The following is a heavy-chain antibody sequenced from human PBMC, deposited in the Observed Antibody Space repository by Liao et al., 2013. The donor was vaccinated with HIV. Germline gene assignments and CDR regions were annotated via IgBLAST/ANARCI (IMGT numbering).Heavy chain of an antibody. V-gene: IGHV4-34*01. CDR3: ARVLRHSVGVAGSGSFYYYYMDV. D-gene: IGHD1-26*01. CDR1: GGSFSGYY. Sequence: QVQLQQWGAGLLKPSETLSLTCAVYGGSFSGYYWSWIRQPPGKGLEWIGEINHSGSTNYNPSLKSRVTISVDTSKNQFSLRLSSVTAADTAVYYCARVLRHSVGVAGSGSFYYYYMDVWGNGTTVAVSS. CDR2: INHSGST. J-gene: IGHJ6*03.